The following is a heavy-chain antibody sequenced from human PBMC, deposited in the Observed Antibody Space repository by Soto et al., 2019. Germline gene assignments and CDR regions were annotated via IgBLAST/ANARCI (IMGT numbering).Heavy chain of an antibody. CDR1: GFTFSSYW. CDR2: IKQDGSEK. Sequence: GGSLRLSCAASGFTFSSYWMSWVRQAPGKGLEWVANIKQDGSEKYYVDSVKGRFTISRDNAKNSLYLQMNSLRAEDTAVYYCARRGIYDFWSGPYYYYYMDVWGKGTTVTVSS. CDR3: ARRGIYDFWSGPYYYYYMDV. D-gene: IGHD3-3*01. V-gene: IGHV3-7*01. J-gene: IGHJ6*03.